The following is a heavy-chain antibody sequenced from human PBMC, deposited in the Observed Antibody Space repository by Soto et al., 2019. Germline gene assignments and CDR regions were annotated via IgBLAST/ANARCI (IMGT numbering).Heavy chain of an antibody. CDR3: ATQNPYSKPTVYYYYGMDV. CDR1: GGSISSGGYY. Sequence: QVQLQESGPGLVKPSQTLSLTCTVSGGSISSGGYYWSWIRQHPGKGLEWIGDIYYSGSTYYNPSLKSRVTISVDTSKNQFSLKLSSVTAADTAVYYWATQNPYSKPTVYYYYGMDVWGQGTTVTVSS. CDR2: IYYSGST. V-gene: IGHV4-31*03. D-gene: IGHD4-4*01. J-gene: IGHJ6*02.